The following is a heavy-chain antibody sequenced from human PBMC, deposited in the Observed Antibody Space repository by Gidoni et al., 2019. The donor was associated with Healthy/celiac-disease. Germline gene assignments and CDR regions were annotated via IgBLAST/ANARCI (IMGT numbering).Heavy chain of an antibody. CDR3: ARHPILRDSSGHHNWFDP. CDR1: GGSISSSSYY. CDR2: THYSGST. Sequence: QLQLQESGPGLVTPSETLSLTCTVSGGSISSSSYYWGWIRQPPGKGLEWIGSTHYSGSTYYNPSLKSRVTISVDTSKNQFSLKLSSVTAAETAVYYCARHPILRDSSGHHNWFDPWGQGTLVTVSS. V-gene: IGHV4-39*01. D-gene: IGHD3-22*01. J-gene: IGHJ5*02.